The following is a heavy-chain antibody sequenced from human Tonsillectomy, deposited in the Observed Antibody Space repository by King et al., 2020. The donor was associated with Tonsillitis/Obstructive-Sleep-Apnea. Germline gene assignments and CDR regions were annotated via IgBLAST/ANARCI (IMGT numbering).Heavy chain of an antibody. CDR3: TADPREYIYGSLPY. Sequence: VQLVESGGGLVKPGGSLRLSCAASGFTFSNAWMSWVRQAPGKGLEWVGRIKRKTDGGTPDFAAPVQGRFTCSRDDSKNTRDLQMNSLKNEDTAVYYCTADPREYIYGSLPYRGQGTLVTVSS. D-gene: IGHD5-18*01. CDR1: GFTFSNAW. V-gene: IGHV3-15*01. J-gene: IGHJ4*02. CDR2: IKRKTDGGTP.